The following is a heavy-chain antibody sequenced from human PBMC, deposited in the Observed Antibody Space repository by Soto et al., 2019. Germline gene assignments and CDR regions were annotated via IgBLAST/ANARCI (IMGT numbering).Heavy chain of an antibody. CDR2: ISAYNGNT. Sequence: TSLKVTCKASGYTFTCYGISWVRQASGHGLEWMGWISAYNGNTNYAQKLQGRVTMTTDKSTNTVYMELSSLRSEDTAVYYCARDVLRYFGWLVPRGAMDVWGQGTTVTVSS. J-gene: IGHJ6*02. CDR1: GYTFTCYG. CDR3: ARDVLRYFGWLVPRGAMDV. D-gene: IGHD3-9*01. V-gene: IGHV1-18*04.